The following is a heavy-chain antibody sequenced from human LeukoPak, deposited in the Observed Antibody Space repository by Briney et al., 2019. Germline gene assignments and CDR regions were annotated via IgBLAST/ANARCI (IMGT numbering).Heavy chain of an antibody. CDR2: INPNSGGT. CDR1: GYTFTGYF. D-gene: IGHD3-10*01. CDR3: ARDQVWAVRGGNYYYYGMDG. J-gene: IGHJ6*02. V-gene: IGHV1-2*02. Sequence: ASVKVSCKASGYTFTGYFMHWVRQAPGQGLEWMGWINPNSGGTNYAQKFQGRVAMTRDTSISTAYMELSRLRSDDTAVYYCARDQVWAVRGGNYYYYGMDGWGQGTTVTVSS.